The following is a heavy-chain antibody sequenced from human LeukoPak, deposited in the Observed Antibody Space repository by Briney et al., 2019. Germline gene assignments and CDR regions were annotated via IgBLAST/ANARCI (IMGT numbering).Heavy chain of an antibody. CDR3: TRGAYCSGGSCRNWFDP. D-gene: IGHD2-15*01. CDR1: GVTVSRNSVG. J-gene: IGHJ5*02. Sequence: SQTLSLTCAISGVTVSRNSVGWNWIRQSPSRGLEWLGRTYYSSKWYNDYAIPVKSRITIIPDTSKNQFSLQLNAVTPEDTAVYYCTRGAYCSGGSCRNWFDPWGQGTIVTVSS. V-gene: IGHV6-1*01. CDR2: TYYSSKWYN.